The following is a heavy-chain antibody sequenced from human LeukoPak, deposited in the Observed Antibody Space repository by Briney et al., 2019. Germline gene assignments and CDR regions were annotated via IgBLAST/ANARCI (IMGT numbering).Heavy chain of an antibody. D-gene: IGHD3-3*01. Sequence: GSSVKVSCKASGYTFTSYGISWVRQAPGQGPAWMGWISAYNSNTNYAQKLQGRVTMTTDTSTSTAYMELRSLRSDDTAVYYCARNVLRSLIPFDYWGQGTLVTVSS. CDR1: GYTFTSYG. V-gene: IGHV1-18*01. CDR2: ISAYNSNT. J-gene: IGHJ4*02. CDR3: ARNVLRSLIPFDY.